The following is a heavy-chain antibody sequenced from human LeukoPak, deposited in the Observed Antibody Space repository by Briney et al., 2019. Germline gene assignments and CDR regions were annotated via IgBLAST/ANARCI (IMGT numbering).Heavy chain of an antibody. CDR1: GYTFTNYG. CDR2: INAHNGDT. CDR3: ARSPTVTTRCDL. V-gene: IGHV1-18*01. J-gene: IGHJ5*01. D-gene: IGHD4-17*01. Sequence: GASVKVSCKTSGYTFTNYGISWVRQAPGQGLEWMGWINAHNGDTNYAQNLQGRVTMTTDTSTSTAYMELRSLRSDDTALYYCARSPTVTTRCDLWGQGTLVTVSS.